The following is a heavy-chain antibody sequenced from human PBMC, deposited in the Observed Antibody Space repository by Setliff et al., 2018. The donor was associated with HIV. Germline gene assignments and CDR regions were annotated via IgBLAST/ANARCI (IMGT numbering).Heavy chain of an antibody. CDR1: GYPFTSYY. J-gene: IGHJ4*02. Sequence: ASVKVSCKASGYPFTSYYMHWVRQAPGQGLEWMGIINPTGGSTSYAQKFQGRVTMTRKTSTSTAFMELISLRSEDTAVYYCARAISAAGIAPFDFWGQGTLVTVSS. CDR2: INPTGGST. CDR3: ARAISAAGIAPFDF. V-gene: IGHV1-46*01. D-gene: IGHD6-13*01.